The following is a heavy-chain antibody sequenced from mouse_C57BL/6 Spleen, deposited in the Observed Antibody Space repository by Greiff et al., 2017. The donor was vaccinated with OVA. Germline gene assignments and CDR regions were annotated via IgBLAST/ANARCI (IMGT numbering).Heavy chain of an antibody. D-gene: IGHD2-2*01. CDR3: ARIYYGYDGGYYYAMYY. CDR2: IYPGSGST. V-gene: IGHV1-55*01. CDR1: GYTFTSYW. J-gene: IGHJ4*01. Sequence: VQLQQPGAELVKPGASVKMSCKASGYTFTSYWITWVKQRPGQGLEWIGDIYPGSGSTNYNEKFKSKATLTVDTSSSTAYMQLSSLTSEDSAVYYCARIYYGYDGGYYYAMYYWGQGTSVTVST.